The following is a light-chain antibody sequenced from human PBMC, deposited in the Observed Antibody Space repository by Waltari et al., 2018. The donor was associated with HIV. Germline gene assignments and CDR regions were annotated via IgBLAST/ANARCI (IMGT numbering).Light chain of an antibody. J-gene: IGKJ3*01. CDR2: WAS. CDR1: QTLFYIPDNKNH. CDR3: QQSYSTPLT. V-gene: IGKV4-1*01. Sequence: DIVLTQSPESLTVSLGEGASISCKSSQTLFYIPDNKNHLDWYQQKAGQSPKLLFSWASVRQPGVPDRFSGSGSGTNFTLTIASLQAEDVATYYCQQSYSTPLTFGPGTTVHI.